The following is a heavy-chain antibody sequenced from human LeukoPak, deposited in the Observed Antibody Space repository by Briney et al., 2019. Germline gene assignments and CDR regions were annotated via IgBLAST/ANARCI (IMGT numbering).Heavy chain of an antibody. CDR1: DSTFSNYG. V-gene: IGHV1-18*01. J-gene: IGHJ5*02. D-gene: IGHD2-8*01. CDR3: ARDFTPPHCTTPNCPRGGWFDP. Sequence: ASVKLCCNASDSTFSNYGISWVRQAPGQGLELMCVINPYSGNTRYAENRQGRVTMTTDTSTSTAYMELRSLRSDDTAIYYCARDFTPPHCTTPNCPRGGWFDPWGQGTLVTVSS. CDR2: INPYSGNT.